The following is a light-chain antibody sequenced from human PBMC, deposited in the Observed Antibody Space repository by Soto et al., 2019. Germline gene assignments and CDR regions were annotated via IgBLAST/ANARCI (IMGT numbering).Light chain of an antibody. CDR3: AAWDDSLNGVV. Sequence: QSVLTQPPSASGTPGQRVTISCSGRSSNIGSNTVNWYQQVPGTAPKLLIYSNNQWPSGVPDRFSGSKSGTSASLAISGLQSEDEADYYCAAWDDSLNGVVFGGGTKLTVL. J-gene: IGLJ2*01. CDR1: SSNIGSNT. CDR2: SNN. V-gene: IGLV1-44*01.